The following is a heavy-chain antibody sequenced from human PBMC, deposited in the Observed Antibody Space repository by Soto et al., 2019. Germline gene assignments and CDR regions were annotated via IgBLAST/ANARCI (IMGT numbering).Heavy chain of an antibody. J-gene: IGHJ4*02. CDR3: ARLHCSGGSCYLLDY. V-gene: IGHV4-59*01. CDR1: GGSIIGYY. CDR2: ISYGGST. Sequence: KTSETLSLPCTVSGGSIIGYYWSWIRQSPGKGLEWIGYISYGGSTNYNPSLKSRVSISVDTSSNQFSLKLSSVSAADTAVYYCARLHCSGGSCYLLDYWGRGTLVTVSS. D-gene: IGHD2-15*01.